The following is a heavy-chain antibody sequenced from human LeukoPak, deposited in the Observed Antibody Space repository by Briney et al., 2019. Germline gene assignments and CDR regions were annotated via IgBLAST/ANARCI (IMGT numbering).Heavy chain of an antibody. CDR1: GWSFSGYY. V-gene: IGHV4-34*01. CDR2: INHSGST. J-gene: IGHJ4*02. D-gene: IGHD4-23*01. CDR3: ARVNMLRRRRPHQYGGNYFDY. Sequence: WETLSLTCAVYGWSFSGYYWSWIRQAPGKGLEWIGEINHSGSTNYKPSPKSRATISVDTTKKKYYLMLSSVTAADTAVYYCARVNMLRRRRPHQYGGNYFDYWGQGTLVTVSS.